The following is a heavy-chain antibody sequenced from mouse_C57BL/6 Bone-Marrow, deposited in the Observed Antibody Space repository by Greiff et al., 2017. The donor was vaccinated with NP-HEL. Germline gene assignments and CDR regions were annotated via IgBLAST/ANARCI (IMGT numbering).Heavy chain of an antibody. CDR2: IDPGNGDT. Sequence: EVQLQQSGAELVRPGASVKLSCTASGFNIKDDYMHWVKQRPEQGLEWIGWIDPGNGDTEYASKFQGKATITADTSSNTAYLQLSSLTSEDTAVYYCTTDYYGSSYNFDYWGQGTTLTVSS. CDR3: TTDYYGSSYNFDY. D-gene: IGHD1-1*01. V-gene: IGHV14-4*01. CDR1: GFNIKDDY. J-gene: IGHJ2*01.